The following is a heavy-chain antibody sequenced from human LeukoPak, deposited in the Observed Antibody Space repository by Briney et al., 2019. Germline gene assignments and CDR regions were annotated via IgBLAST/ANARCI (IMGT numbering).Heavy chain of an antibody. Sequence: PGRSLRLSCAASGFTFSSYGMHWVRQAPGKGLEWVAVISYDGSNKYYADSVKGRFTISRDNSKNTLYLQMNSLRAEDTAVYYCAREGTPDIVVVVAADMDVWGQGTTVTVSS. CDR1: GFTFSSYG. CDR2: ISYDGSNK. J-gene: IGHJ6*02. D-gene: IGHD2-15*01. CDR3: AREGTPDIVVVVAADMDV. V-gene: IGHV3-30*03.